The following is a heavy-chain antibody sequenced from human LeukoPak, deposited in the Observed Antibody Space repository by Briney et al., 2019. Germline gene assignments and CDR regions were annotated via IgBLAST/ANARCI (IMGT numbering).Heavy chain of an antibody. CDR3: ARDSLSGGFFDY. CDR2: INHSGST. V-gene: IGHV4-34*01. J-gene: IGHJ4*02. Sequence: TSGTLSLTCAVYGGSFSGYYWSWIRQPPGKGLEWIGGINHSGSTNYNPSLKSRVTISVDTSKNQFSLKLSSVTAADTAVYYCARDSLSGGFFDYWGQGTLVTVSS. CDR1: GGSFSGYY. D-gene: IGHD2-15*01.